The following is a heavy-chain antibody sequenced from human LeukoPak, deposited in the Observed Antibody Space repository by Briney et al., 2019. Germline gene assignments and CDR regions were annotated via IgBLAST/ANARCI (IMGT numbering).Heavy chain of an antibody. Sequence: GALRLSCTGSGFPFNMFAMNWVRQAPGQGLEWVSGLSRGGETTNYADSVKGRFTVSRDTSKNMVFLQMNDLRPEDTAVYYCAKEQRIRHCSEGVCMEGYYFDYWGQGSLVTVSS. D-gene: IGHD2-8*01. J-gene: IGHJ4*02. CDR1: GFPFNMFA. V-gene: IGHV3-23*01. CDR3: AKEQRIRHCSEGVCMEGYYFDY. CDR2: LSRGGETT.